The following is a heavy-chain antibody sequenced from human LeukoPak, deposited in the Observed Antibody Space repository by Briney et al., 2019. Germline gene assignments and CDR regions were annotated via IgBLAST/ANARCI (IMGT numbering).Heavy chain of an antibody. J-gene: IGHJ4*02. CDR1: GFTVGSNY. CDR3: ARVRAGLELDY. CDR2: IYSGGTT. Sequence: GGSLRLSCAASGFTVGSNYMSWVRQAPGKGLEWVSVIYSGGTTYYADSVKGRFTISRDNSKNTVYLQMNSLRAEDTAIYYCARVRAGLELDYWGQGTLVTVSS. D-gene: IGHD6-19*01. V-gene: IGHV3-66*02.